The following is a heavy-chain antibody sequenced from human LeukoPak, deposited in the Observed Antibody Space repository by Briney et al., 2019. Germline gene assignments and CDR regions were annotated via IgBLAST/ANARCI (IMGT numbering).Heavy chain of an antibody. CDR2: MNPNSGNT. V-gene: IGHV1-8*01. CDR3: ARTDGVRFLEWLLPFHLDY. CDR1: GYTFTSYD. Sequence: ASVTVSCKASGYTFTSYDINWVRQATGQGLEWMGWMNPNSGNTGYAQKFQGRVTMTRNTSISTAYMELSSLRSGDTAVYYCARTDGVRFLEWLLPFHLDYWGQGTLVTVSS. J-gene: IGHJ4*02. D-gene: IGHD3-3*01.